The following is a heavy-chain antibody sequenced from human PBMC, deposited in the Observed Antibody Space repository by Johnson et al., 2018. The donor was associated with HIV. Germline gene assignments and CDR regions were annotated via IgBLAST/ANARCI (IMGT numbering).Heavy chain of an antibody. D-gene: IGHD2-15*01. CDR3: APSGAGRYCSGGSCYDDAFDI. V-gene: IGHV3-NL1*01. Sequence: QVQLVESGGGVVQPGRSMRLSCAASGFTFSSYAMHWVRQAPGKGLEWVSVLFSGGSTYYADSVKGRFTISRDDSKNTAYLETNSLRAEDTAVYYCAPSGAGRYCSGGSCYDDAFDIWGQGTMVTVSS. CDR1: GFTFSSYA. CDR2: LFSGGST. J-gene: IGHJ3*02.